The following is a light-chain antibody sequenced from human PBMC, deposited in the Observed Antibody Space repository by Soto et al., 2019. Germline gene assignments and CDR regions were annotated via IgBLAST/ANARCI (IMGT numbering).Light chain of an antibody. J-gene: IGKJ2*01. CDR1: QSVSSN. CDR3: QQYDDWPRT. V-gene: IGKV3-15*01. Sequence: EIVMTQSPATQSVSPGERATLSCRASQSVSSNLAWYQQKPGQAPRLLIYGASTSATGIPARFSGSGSGTEFTLTISSLQSEYFAVYYCQQYDDWPRTFGQGTKLEIK. CDR2: GAS.